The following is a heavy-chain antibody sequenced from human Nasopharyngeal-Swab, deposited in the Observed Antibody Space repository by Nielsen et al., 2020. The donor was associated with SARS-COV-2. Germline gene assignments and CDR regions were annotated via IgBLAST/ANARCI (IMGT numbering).Heavy chain of an antibody. CDR1: GFTFSTYS. J-gene: IGHJ6*02. D-gene: IGHD6-19*01. V-gene: IGHV3-21*01. Sequence: GGSLRLSCAASGFTFSTYSMNWVRQAPGKRLEWVSSIRSSSSYIYYADSVKGRFTISRDNAKNSLYLQMNSPRAEDTAVYYCAKSSSGWYQRYSYGMDVWGQGTTVTVSS. CDR2: IRSSSSYI. CDR3: AKSSSGWYQRYSYGMDV.